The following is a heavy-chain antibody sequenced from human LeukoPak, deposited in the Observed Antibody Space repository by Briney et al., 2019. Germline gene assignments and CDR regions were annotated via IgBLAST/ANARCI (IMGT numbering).Heavy chain of an antibody. CDR2: IYYSGSS. J-gene: IGHJ6*03. CDR1: GGYISSYY. V-gene: IGHV4-59*12. Sequence: SETLSLTCTVSGGYISSYYWSWIRQPPGKGLEWIGYIYYSGSSNYNPSLKSRVTISVDTSKNQFSLKLSSVTAADTAVYYCARGYCSGGSCYSYYYYNYMDVWGKGTTVTVSS. D-gene: IGHD2-15*01. CDR3: ARGYCSGGSCYSYYYYNYMDV.